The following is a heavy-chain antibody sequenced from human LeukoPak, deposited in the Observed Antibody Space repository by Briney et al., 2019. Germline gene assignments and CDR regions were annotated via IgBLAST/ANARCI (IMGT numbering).Heavy chain of an antibody. CDR1: GFTFSSYW. CDR3: AKDSVLRFLEWSTYNWFDP. D-gene: IGHD3-3*01. Sequence: PGGSLRLSCAASGFTFSSYWMSWVRQAPGKGLEWVANIKQDGSEKYYVDSVKGRFTISRDNSKNTLYLQMNSLRAEDTAVYYCAKDSVLRFLEWSTYNWFDPWGQGTLVTVSS. V-gene: IGHV3-7*03. CDR2: IKQDGSEK. J-gene: IGHJ5*02.